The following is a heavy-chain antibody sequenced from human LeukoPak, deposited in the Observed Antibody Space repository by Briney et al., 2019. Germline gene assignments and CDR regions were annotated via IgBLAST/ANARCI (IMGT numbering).Heavy chain of an antibody. V-gene: IGHV4-39*07. J-gene: IGHJ4*02. CDR3: ASAVWGSYRYFNY. CDR1: GGSISSGSYY. CDR2: IYHSGST. Sequence: PSETLSLTCTVSGGSISSGSYYWGWIRQPPGKGLEWIGSIYHSGSTYNNPSLKSRVTMSVDTSKNQFSLKLSSVTAADTAVYYCASAVWGSYRYFNYWGQGTLVTVSS. D-gene: IGHD3-16*02.